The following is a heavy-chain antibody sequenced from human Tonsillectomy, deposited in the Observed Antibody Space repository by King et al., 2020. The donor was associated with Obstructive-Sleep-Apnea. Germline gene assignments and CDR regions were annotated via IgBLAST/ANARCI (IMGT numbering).Heavy chain of an antibody. CDR1: GGSISSGDYS. V-gene: IGHV4-30-2*01. J-gene: IGHJ4*02. D-gene: IGHD4-17*01. CDR2: IYHSGST. CDR3: ASLGDYGDFLVIDY. Sequence: QLQESGSGLVKPSQTLSLTCAVSGGSISSGDYSWSWIRQPPGKGLEWIAYIYHSGSTYYNPSLKSRVTMSVDRSKNQVSLKLTSMTAADTAVYYCASLGDYGDFLVIDYWGQGTLVTVSS.